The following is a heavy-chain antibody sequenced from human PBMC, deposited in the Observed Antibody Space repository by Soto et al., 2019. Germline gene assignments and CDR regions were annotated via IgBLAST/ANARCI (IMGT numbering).Heavy chain of an antibody. Sequence: GGSLRLSCAASGFTFSSYSMNWVRQAPGKGLEWVSSISSSSSYIYYADSVKGRFTISRDNAKNSLYLQMNSLRAEDTAVYYCARGSPYYYGSGSYSSSLDFWGPGTLVTVSS. J-gene: IGHJ4*02. CDR1: GFTFSSYS. CDR2: ISSSSSYI. CDR3: ARGSPYYYGSGSYSSSLDF. D-gene: IGHD3-10*01. V-gene: IGHV3-21*01.